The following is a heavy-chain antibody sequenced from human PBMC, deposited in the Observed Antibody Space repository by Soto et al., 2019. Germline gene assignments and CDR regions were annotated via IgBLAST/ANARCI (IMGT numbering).Heavy chain of an antibody. V-gene: IGHV3-30-3*01. Sequence: QVQLVESGGGVVQPGRSLRLSCAVSGFTFSSYAMHWVRQAPGKGLEWVAVISYDGINKYYADTVKGRFTISRDNSKNTLYLQMNGLRAVDRVVYYGAGVFRWARRRDLGAIDIWGQGTMVTVSS. CDR3: AGVFRWARRRDLGAIDI. CDR1: GFTFSSYA. D-gene: IGHD1-1*01. J-gene: IGHJ3*02. CDR2: ISYDGINK.